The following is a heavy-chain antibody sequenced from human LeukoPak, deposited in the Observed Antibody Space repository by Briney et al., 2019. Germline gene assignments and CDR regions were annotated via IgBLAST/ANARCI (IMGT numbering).Heavy chain of an antibody. CDR3: ARDHSSGWYNTGLDY. V-gene: IGHV1-69*13. Sequence: GASVKVSCKASGGTFSSYAISWVRQAPGQGLEWMGGIIPIFGTANYAQKFQGRVTITADESTSTAYMELRSLRSDDTAVYYCARDHSSGWYNTGLDYWGQGTPVTVSS. CDR2: IIPIFGTA. CDR1: GGTFSSYA. D-gene: IGHD6-19*01. J-gene: IGHJ4*02.